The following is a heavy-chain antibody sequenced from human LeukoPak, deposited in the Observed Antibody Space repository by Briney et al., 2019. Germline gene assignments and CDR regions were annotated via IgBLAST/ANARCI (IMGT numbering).Heavy chain of an antibody. J-gene: IGHJ4*02. D-gene: IGHD3-16*02. CDR2: ISYDGSNK. CDR1: GFTFSSYG. V-gene: IGHV3-30*18. Sequence: GSLRLSCAASGFTFSSYGMHWVRQAPGKGLEWVAVISYDGSNKYYADSVKGRFTISRDNSKNTLYLQMNSLRAEDTAVYYCAKDYYDYVWGSYRYLAYWGQGTLVTVSS. CDR3: AKDYYDYVWGSYRYLAY.